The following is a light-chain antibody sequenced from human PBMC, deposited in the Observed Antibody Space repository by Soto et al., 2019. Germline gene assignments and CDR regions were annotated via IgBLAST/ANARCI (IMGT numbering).Light chain of an antibody. J-gene: IGLJ1*01. Sequence: QSVLTQPPSASGSPGQSVTISCTGTSSDVGGYNYVSWYQQHPGKAPKVMIYDVNKRPSGVPDRFSCSKSGNAASLTVSGLQAEDEADYCCGSLAGSDNPVVFGTGTKITVL. CDR2: DVN. V-gene: IGLV2-8*01. CDR1: SSDVGGYNY. CDR3: GSLAGSDNPVV.